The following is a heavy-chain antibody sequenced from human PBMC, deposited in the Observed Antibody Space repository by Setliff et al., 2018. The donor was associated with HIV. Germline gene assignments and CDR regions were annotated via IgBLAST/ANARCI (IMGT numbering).Heavy chain of an antibody. CDR3: ARVDTAMVRSFDY. V-gene: IGHV1-18*01. CDR1: GYTFTSYG. J-gene: IGHJ4*02. D-gene: IGHD5-18*01. CDR2: INARNHNP. Sequence: ASVKVSCKASGYTFTSYGISWVRQAPGQGLEWMGWINARNHNPKYSQNFQGRVTITRDTSTSTAYMELRSLRSDDTAVYYCARVDTAMVRSFDYWGQGTLVTVSS.